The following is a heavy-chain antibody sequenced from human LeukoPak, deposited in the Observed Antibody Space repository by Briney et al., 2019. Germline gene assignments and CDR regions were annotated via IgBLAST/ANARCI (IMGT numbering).Heavy chain of an antibody. CDR3: AKGRRQYYYDSSGPGVFDY. V-gene: IGHV3-23*01. CDR1: GFTFSSYA. J-gene: IGHJ4*02. D-gene: IGHD3-22*01. CDR2: ISGSGGSI. Sequence: GGSLRLSCAASGFTFSSYAMSWVRQAPGKGLEWVSAISGSGGSIYYADSVKGRFTISRDNSKNTLYLQMNSLRAEDTAVYYCAKGRRQYYYDSSGPGVFDYWGQGTLVTVSS.